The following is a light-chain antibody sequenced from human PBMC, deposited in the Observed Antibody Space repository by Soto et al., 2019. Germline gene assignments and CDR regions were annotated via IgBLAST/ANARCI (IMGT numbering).Light chain of an antibody. CDR2: TNN. V-gene: IGLV1-44*01. J-gene: IGLJ1*01. Sequence: QLVLTQPPSASGTPGQRVTISCSGSSSNIGSNTANWYQQLPGTAPKLLIYTNNQRPSGFPDRFSGSTSGTSASLAISGLQSDDEADYYCAAWDDSLNSYVFGTGTKLTVL. CDR1: SSNIGSNT. CDR3: AAWDDSLNSYV.